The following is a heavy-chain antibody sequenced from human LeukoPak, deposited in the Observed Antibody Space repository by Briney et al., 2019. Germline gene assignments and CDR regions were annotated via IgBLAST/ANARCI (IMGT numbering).Heavy chain of an antibody. D-gene: IGHD3-22*01. Sequence: PSETLPLTCTVSGGSISSSSYYWGWIRQPPGKGLEWIGSIYYSGSTYYNPSLKSRVTISVDTSKNQFSLKLSSVTAADTAVYYCAREMYYYDSSGYSPGYFDYWGQGTLVTVSS. J-gene: IGHJ4*02. CDR2: IYYSGST. CDR3: AREMYYYDSSGYSPGYFDY. V-gene: IGHV4-39*07. CDR1: GGSISSSSYY.